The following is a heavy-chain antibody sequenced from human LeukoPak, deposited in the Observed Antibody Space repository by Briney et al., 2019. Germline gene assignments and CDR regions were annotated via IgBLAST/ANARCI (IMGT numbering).Heavy chain of an antibody. CDR2: MSSDSTRT. V-gene: IGHV3-74*01. CDR3: ARSGSAGSSHFDY. J-gene: IGHJ4*02. Sequence: GGSLRLSCEASGFTFSGYWMHWVRHAPGKGLVWVSRMSSDSTRTSHADSVKGRFTISRGNSKNTLYLQMNSLRAEDTAVYYCARSGSAGSSHFDYWGQGTLVTVSS. CDR1: GFTFSGYW. D-gene: IGHD2-15*01.